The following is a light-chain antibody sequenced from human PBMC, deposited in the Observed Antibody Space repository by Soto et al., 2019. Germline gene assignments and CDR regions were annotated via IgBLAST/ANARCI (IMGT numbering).Light chain of an antibody. V-gene: IGLV1-40*01. J-gene: IGLJ1*01. CDR2: NNN. Sequence: QSVLTQPPSVSGAPGQRVTISCTGSSSNIGAGYDVHWYQRLPGTAPKVLIHNNNNRPSGVPDRFSGSKSGTSASLASTGLQAEDEADYYCQSYDSSLGGADVFGSGTKVTVL. CDR3: QSYDSSLGGADV. CDR1: SSNIGAGYD.